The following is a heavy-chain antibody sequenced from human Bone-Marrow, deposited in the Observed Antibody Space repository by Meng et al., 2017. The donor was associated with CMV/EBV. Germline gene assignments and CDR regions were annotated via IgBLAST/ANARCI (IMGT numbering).Heavy chain of an antibody. CDR2: MNPNSGNA. D-gene: IGHD5-24*01. CDR1: GYTFTSYD. V-gene: IGHV1-8*01. Sequence: ASVKVSCKASGYTFTSYDINWVRQATGQGLEWMGWMNPNSGNAGYAQKFQGRVTMTRDTSATTVYMELSSLGSDDTAVYYCARELRDTYNFDYWGQGTLVNVSS. J-gene: IGHJ4*02. CDR3: ARELRDTYNFDY.